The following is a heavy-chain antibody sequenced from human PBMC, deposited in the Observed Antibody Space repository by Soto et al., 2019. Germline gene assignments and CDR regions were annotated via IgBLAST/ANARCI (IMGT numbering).Heavy chain of an antibody. CDR3: ASAVAVAGSGWFDP. J-gene: IGHJ5*02. CDR2: ISAYNGNT. D-gene: IGHD6-19*01. CDR1: GYTFTSYG. V-gene: IGHV1-18*04. Sequence: ASVKVSCKASGYTFTSYGISWVRQAPGQGLEWMGWISAYNGNTNYAQKLQGRVTMTTDTSTSTAYMELRSLRSDDTAVYYCASAVAVAGSGWFDPWGQGTLVTVSS.